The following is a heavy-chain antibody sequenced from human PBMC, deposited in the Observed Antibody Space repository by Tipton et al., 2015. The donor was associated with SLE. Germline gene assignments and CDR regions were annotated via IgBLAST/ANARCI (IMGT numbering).Heavy chain of an antibody. CDR3: ASLVGATTPYY. CDR2: ISSSGSTI. D-gene: IGHD1-26*01. J-gene: IGHJ4*02. V-gene: IGHV3-48*03. CDR1: GFTFSSYE. Sequence: QLVQSGGGLVQPGGSLRLSRAASGFTFSSYEVNWVRQAPGKGLEWVSYISSSGSTIYYADSVKGRFTISRDNAKNSLYLQMNSLRAEDTAVYYCASLVGATTPYYWGQGTLVAVSS.